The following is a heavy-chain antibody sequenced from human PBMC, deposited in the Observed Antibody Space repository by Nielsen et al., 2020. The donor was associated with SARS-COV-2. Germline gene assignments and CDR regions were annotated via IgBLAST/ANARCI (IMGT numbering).Heavy chain of an antibody. V-gene: IGHV3-23*01. Sequence: GESLKISCAASGFTFNIYAMAWVRRAPGRGLQWVTGVSSSGGSTYYTDSVKGRFSISRDNSKNTLFLLMHSLRVEDTAAYYCARDGVVRGDAFDIWGQGTMVTVSS. CDR1: GFTFNIYA. D-gene: IGHD3-10*01. J-gene: IGHJ3*02. CDR3: ARDGVVRGDAFDI. CDR2: VSSSGGST.